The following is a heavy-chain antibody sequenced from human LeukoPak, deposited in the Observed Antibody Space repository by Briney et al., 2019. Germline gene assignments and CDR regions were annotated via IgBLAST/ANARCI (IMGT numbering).Heavy chain of an antibody. V-gene: IGHV4-59*08. CDR3: ARHRDSSGWYYFDY. CDR1: GGSISSYY. CDR2: IYYSGST. Sequence: SETLSLTCTVSGGSISSYYWSWIRQPPGKGLEWIGYIYYSGSTNYNPSLKSRVTISVDTSKNQFSLKLSSVTAADTAVYYCARHRDSSGWYYFDYCGQGTLVTVPS. D-gene: IGHD6-19*01. J-gene: IGHJ4*02.